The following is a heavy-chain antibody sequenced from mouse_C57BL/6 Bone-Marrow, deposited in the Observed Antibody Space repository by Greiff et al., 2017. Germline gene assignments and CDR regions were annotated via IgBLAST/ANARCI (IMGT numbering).Heavy chain of an antibody. CDR1: GFTFSSYG. CDR2: LSSGGSYT. D-gene: IGHD1-1*01. J-gene: IGHJ2*01. Sequence: EVQLVESGGDLVKPGGSLKLSCAASGFTFSSYGMSWVRQTPDKRLEWVATLSSGGSYTYYPDSGKGRFTISRDNAKNTLYLQMSSLKSEDTAMYYCARRGYGSNFDYWGQGTTLPVSS. CDR3: ARRGYGSNFDY. V-gene: IGHV5-6*01.